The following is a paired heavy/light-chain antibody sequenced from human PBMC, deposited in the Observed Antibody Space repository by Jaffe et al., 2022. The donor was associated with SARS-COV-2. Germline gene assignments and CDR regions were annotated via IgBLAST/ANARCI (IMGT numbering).Light chain of an antibody. J-gene: IGKJ1*01. CDR2: GAS. V-gene: IGKV3-20*01. Sequence: EIVLTQSPGTLSLSPGERVTLSCRASQSVISNYLAWYQQKPGQAPRLLIYGASSRATGIPDRFSGSGSGTDFTLTISRLEPEDFAVYYCQQFGNAQGTFGQGTKVESK. CDR1: QSVISNY. CDR3: QQFGNAQGT.
Heavy chain of an antibody. CDR3: ARYSGYDFGFDY. D-gene: IGHD5-12*01. Sequence: QVQLQESGPGLVKPSQTLSLTCTVFGGSISSGSYYWSWIRQPAGKGLEWIGRIYPGGSTNYSPSLRSRVTISLDTSNNHFSLKLTSVTAADTAVYYCARYSGYDFGFDYWGQGTLVTVSS. V-gene: IGHV4-61*02. CDR2: IYPGGST. J-gene: IGHJ4*02. CDR1: GGSISSGSYY.